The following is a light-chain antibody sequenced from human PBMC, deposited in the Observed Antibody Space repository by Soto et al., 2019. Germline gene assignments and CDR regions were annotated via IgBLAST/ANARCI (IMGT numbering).Light chain of an antibody. V-gene: IGKV1-6*01. CDR3: LQDHNSPWT. Sequence: AIQMTQSPSSLSASVGERVTITCRASQGIRNDLGWYQKKPGNAPKLLIYAASSLQTGVPSRFSGSGSGTDFTLTINTLQPEDFATYYCLQDHNSPWTFGQGTKVEI. CDR1: QGIRND. CDR2: AAS. J-gene: IGKJ1*01.